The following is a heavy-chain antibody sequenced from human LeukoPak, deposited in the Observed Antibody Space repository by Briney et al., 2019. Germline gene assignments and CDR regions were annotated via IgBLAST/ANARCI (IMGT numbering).Heavy chain of an antibody. CDR2: ISSGGGYI. J-gene: IGHJ4*02. CDR1: GFSIKTYS. D-gene: IGHD4-17*01. Sequence: PGGSLRLSCAASGFSIKTYSMTWVRQAPGKGLEWVSTISSGGGYIYYADSVKGRFTISRDTAKNSLYLQMNSLRVEDTAVYNCARLRDTVTSASDYWGQGTLVTVSS. CDR3: ARLRDTVTSASDY. V-gene: IGHV3-21*01.